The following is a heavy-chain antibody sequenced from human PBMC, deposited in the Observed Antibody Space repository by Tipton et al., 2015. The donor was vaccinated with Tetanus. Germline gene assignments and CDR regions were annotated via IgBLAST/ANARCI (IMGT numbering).Heavy chain of an antibody. V-gene: IGHV3-21*01. CDR3: ASGSSLDY. J-gene: IGHJ4*02. D-gene: IGHD6-6*01. CDR2: ISSTTSYI. Sequence: GSLRLSCEGSGFTFSSYTMNWVRQAPGRGLEWVSSISSTTSYIYYSDSVKGRFTISRDNAKNSLYLQMNSLTADDTAVYFCASGSSLDYWGQGTLVTVSS. CDR1: GFTFSSYT.